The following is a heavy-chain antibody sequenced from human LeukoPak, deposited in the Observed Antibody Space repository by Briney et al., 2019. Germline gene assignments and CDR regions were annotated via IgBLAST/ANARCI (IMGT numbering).Heavy chain of an antibody. Sequence: KSSETLSLTCAVYGGSFSGYYWSWIRQPPGKGLEWIGEINHSGSTNYNPSLKSRVTISVDTSKNQFSLKLSSVTAADTAVYYCATGDGDYFDYWGQGTLVTVSS. V-gene: IGHV4-34*01. CDR3: ATGDGDYFDY. CDR2: INHSGST. J-gene: IGHJ4*02. CDR1: GGSFSGYY. D-gene: IGHD4-17*01.